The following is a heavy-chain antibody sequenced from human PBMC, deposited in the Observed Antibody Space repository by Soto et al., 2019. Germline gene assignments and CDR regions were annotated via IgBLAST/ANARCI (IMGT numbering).Heavy chain of an antibody. CDR2: IYYSGST. CDR1: GGSISSGDYY. V-gene: IGHV4-30-4*01. J-gene: IGHJ5*02. Sequence: QVQLQESGPGLVKPSQTLSLTCTVSGGSISSGDYYWSWIRQPPGKGLEWIGYIYYSGSTYYNPSLKSRVTISVDTSKNQFSLKLSAVTAADTDVYYSARDTFGGVIALTWGQGTLVTVSS. D-gene: IGHD3-16*01. CDR3: ARDTFGGVIALT.